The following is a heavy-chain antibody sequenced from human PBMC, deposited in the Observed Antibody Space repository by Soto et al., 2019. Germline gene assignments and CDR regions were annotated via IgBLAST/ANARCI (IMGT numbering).Heavy chain of an antibody. Sequence: PGESLKISCKGSGYSFTSYWIGWVRQMPGKGLEWMGIIYPGDSDTRYSPSFQGQVTISADKSISTAYLQMNSLRAEDTAVYYCARDIIDSSGYYPYYYYGMGVWGQGTTVTVSS. CDR3: ARDIIDSSGYYPYYYYGMGV. CDR2: IYPGDSDT. V-gene: IGHV5-51*01. CDR1: GYSFTSYW. D-gene: IGHD3-22*01. J-gene: IGHJ6*02.